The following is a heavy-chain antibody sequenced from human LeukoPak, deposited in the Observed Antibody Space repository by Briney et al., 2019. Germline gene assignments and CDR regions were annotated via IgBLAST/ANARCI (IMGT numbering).Heavy chain of an antibody. Sequence: ASVKVSCKASGYTFSSYDINWVRQATGQGLEWMGWMNPNSGNTGYAQKFQGRVTMTRSTSISTAYMELSSLRSEDTAVYYCARIPHPSYCSSTSCYARERGYYYMDVWGKGTTVTVSS. D-gene: IGHD2-2*01. V-gene: IGHV1-8*01. J-gene: IGHJ6*03. CDR1: GYTFSSYD. CDR3: ARIPHPSYCSSTSCYARERGYYYMDV. CDR2: MNPNSGNT.